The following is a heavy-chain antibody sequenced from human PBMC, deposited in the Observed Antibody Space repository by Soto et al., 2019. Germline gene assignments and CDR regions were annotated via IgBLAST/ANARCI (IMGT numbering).Heavy chain of an antibody. CDR1: GFTFSSYA. V-gene: IGHV3-23*01. J-gene: IGHJ5*02. D-gene: IGHD1-1*01. CDR3: AKKAITTIGSNWFDP. CDR2: ISASGGST. Sequence: PGGSLRLSCAASGFTFSSYAMTWVRQAPGKGLEWVSIISASGGSTYYGDSVKGRFTISRDNSKNTLHLQMNSLRAEDTAIYYCAKKAITTIGSNWFDPWGQGTLVTVSS.